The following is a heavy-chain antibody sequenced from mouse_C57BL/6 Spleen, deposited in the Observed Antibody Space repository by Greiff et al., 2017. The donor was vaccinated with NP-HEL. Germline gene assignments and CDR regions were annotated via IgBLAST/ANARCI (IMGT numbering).Heavy chain of an antibody. D-gene: IGHD2-1*01. J-gene: IGHJ4*01. CDR1: GFTFSDYG. V-gene: IGHV5-17*01. Sequence: EVKLVESGGGLVKPGGSLKLSCAASGFTFSDYGMHWVRQAPEKGLEWVAYISSGSSTIYYADTVKGRFTISRDNAKNTLFLQMTSLRSEDTAMYYCARHLYGNSYAMDYWGQGTSVTVSS. CDR2: ISSGSSTI. CDR3: ARHLYGNSYAMDY.